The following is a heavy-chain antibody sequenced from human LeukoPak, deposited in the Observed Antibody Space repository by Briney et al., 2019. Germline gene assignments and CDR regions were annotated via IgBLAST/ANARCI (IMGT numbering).Heavy chain of an antibody. CDR1: GFTFTGYY. CDR2: INPNTGGT. D-gene: IGHD3-22*01. V-gene: IGHV1-2*02. Sequence: ASVKVSCKTSGFTFTGYYMHWVRQAPGQGLEWMGWINPNTGGTFYGQKFQDRVTMTRDTSISTAYMELNRLTSDDTAVFYCATYYDSGVQAFHLWGQGTLVTVSS. CDR3: ATYYDSGVQAFHL. J-gene: IGHJ3*01.